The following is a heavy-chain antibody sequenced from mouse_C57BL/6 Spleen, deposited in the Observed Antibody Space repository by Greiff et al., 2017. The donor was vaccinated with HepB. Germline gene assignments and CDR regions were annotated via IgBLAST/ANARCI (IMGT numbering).Heavy chain of an antibody. CDR1: GFTFTDYY. V-gene: IGHV7-3*01. Sequence: EVQLVESGGGLVQPGGSLSLSCAASGFTFTDYYMSWVRQPPGKALEWLGFIRNKANGYTTAYSASVKGRFTISRDNSQSILYLQMNALRAEDSATYYCARYRLFYYAMDYWGQGTSVTVSS. CDR2: IRNKANGYTT. CDR3: ARYRLFYYAMDY. D-gene: IGHD1-2*01. J-gene: IGHJ4*01.